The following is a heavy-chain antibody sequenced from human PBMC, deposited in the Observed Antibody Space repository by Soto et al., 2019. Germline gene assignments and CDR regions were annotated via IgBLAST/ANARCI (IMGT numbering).Heavy chain of an antibody. CDR2: ISYDGSNK. Sequence: QVQLVESGGGVVQPGRSLRLSCAAPGFTFSSYAMHWVRQAPGKGLEWVAVISYDGSNKYYADSVKGRFTISRDNSKNTLYLQMNSLRAEDTAVYYCARRSGYSGYDGWWRGWVFGYYGMDVWGQGTTVTVSS. V-gene: IGHV3-30-3*01. CDR1: GFTFSSYA. J-gene: IGHJ6*02. D-gene: IGHD5-12*01. CDR3: ARRSGYSGYDGWWRGWVFGYYGMDV.